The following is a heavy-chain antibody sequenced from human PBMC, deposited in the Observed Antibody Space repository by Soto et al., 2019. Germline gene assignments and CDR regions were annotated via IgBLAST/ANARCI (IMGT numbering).Heavy chain of an antibody. CDR2: ISNSGGST. CDR1: GFTFSSYA. J-gene: IGHJ4*02. Sequence: EVQLLESGGGLVQPGGSLRLSCAVSGFTFSSYAMSWVRQAPGKGLEWVSAISNSGGSTFNADSVKGRFTISRANSKNTLYLQMNSLRAEDTAVYYCARRVTTSFFDSWGQGTLVTVSS. D-gene: IGHD4-17*01. CDR3: ARRVTTSFFDS. V-gene: IGHV3-23*01.